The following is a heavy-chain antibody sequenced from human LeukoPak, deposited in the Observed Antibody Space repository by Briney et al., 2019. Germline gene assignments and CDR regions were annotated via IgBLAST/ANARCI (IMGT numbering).Heavy chain of an antibody. CDR3: AKDARPDCTNGACYDRSSYNMDV. D-gene: IGHD2-8*01. V-gene: IGHV3-30*18. CDR1: GFTFSNYG. J-gene: IGHJ6*02. Sequence: PPGGSLILSCAASGFTFSNYGMHWVRQAPGKGLEWVAVISYDGSIKYYVDSVKGRFTISRDNSKNTLYLQMNSLRAEDTAVYYCAKDARPDCTNGACYDRSSYNMDVWGQGTTVSVSS. CDR2: ISYDGSIK.